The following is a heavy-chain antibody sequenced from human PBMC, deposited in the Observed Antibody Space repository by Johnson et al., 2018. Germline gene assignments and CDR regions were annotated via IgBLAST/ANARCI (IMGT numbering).Heavy chain of an antibody. D-gene: IGHD6-13*01. CDR1: GFTFSSYG. CDR3: ARAASSPHYGMDV. V-gene: IGHV3-33*01. J-gene: IGHJ6*02. Sequence: QVQLVQSGGGVVQPGRSLRLSCAASGFTFSSYGMHWVRQAPGKGLEWVAVIWYDGSNKYYADSVKGRFTISRDNSKNTLYLQMNSRRAEDTAVSYCARAASSPHYGMDVGGQGTTVTVS. CDR2: IWYDGSNK.